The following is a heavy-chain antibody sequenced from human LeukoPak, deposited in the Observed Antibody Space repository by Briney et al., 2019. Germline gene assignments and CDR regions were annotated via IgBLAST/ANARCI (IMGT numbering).Heavy chain of an antibody. V-gene: IGHV3-9*01. CDR3: AKGVYYDSSGYFDY. CDR2: ISWNSGTI. D-gene: IGHD3-22*01. J-gene: IGHJ4*02. CDR1: GFTFDDYA. Sequence: GGSLRLSCAASGFTFDDYAMHWVRQAPGKGLEWVSGISWNSGTIGYADSVKGRFTISTDNAKNFLYLQMNGLRADDTALYYCAKGVYYDSSGYFDYWGQGTMVTVSS.